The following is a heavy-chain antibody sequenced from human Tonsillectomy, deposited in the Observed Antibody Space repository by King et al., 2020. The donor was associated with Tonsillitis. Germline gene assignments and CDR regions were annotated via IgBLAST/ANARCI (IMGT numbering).Heavy chain of an antibody. CDR3: AKSRPGSSWYGGDY. Sequence: VQLVESGGGVVQPGGSLRLSCAASGFTFRSFGMHWVRQTPDKGLEWLAVLSYDGDHTFYADSVKGRFTISRDNSENTLHLQMDSLRAEDTAVYYCAKSRPGSSWYGGDYWGQGTLVTVSS. J-gene: IGHJ4*02. CDR2: LSYDGDHT. CDR1: GFTFRSFG. D-gene: IGHD6-19*01. V-gene: IGHV3-30*18.